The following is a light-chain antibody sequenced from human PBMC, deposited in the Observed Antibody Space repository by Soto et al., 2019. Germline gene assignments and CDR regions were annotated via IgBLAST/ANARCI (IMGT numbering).Light chain of an antibody. CDR3: QQRSNWPPWT. V-gene: IGKV3-11*01. Sequence: EIVVTQSPATLSVSPGERATLSCRASQSVSSHLAWYQQKPGQAPRLLIYGASTRATGIPARFSGSGSGTDFTLTISSLEPEDFAVYYCQQRSNWPPWTFGQGTKVDIK. CDR2: GAS. J-gene: IGKJ1*01. CDR1: QSVSSH.